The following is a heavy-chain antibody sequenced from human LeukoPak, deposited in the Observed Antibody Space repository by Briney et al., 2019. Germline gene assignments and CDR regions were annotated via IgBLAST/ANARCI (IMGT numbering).Heavy chain of an antibody. CDR2: IWFDGSKK. CDR1: GFTFSNHG. Sequence: GRSLRLSCAASGFTFSNHGFHWVRQAPGKGLEGVAIIWFDGSKKIYADSVKGRFTVSRDDSKNTLYLQMSSLTDEDTAVYYCARERNLEIAVAGTIFDYWGQGTLVTVSS. V-gene: IGHV3-33*01. J-gene: IGHJ4*02. D-gene: IGHD6-19*01. CDR3: ARERNLEIAVAGTIFDY.